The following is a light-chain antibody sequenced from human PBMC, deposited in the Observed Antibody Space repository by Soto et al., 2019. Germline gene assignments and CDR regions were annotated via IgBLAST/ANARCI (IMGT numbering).Light chain of an antibody. Sequence: QSALTQPDSVSGSPGQSITISCTGSSSDVGTYHLVSWYQQHPGKAPKLIIYEGTKRPSGVSNRFSGSKSGNTASLTISGLQAEDEADYYCCSYAGSSTFVLGTGTKLTVL. J-gene: IGLJ1*01. CDR1: SSDVGTYHL. CDR3: CSYAGSSTFV. V-gene: IGLV2-23*03. CDR2: EGT.